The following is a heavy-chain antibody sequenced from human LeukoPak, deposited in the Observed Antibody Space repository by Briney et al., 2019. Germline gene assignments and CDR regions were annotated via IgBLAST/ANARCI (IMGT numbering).Heavy chain of an antibody. Sequence: ASVKVSFKASGYTFTIYAMHWVRQAPGQRLEWMGWINAGNGNTKYSQKFQGRVTITMDTSASTAYMELSSLRSEDTAVYYCARDDQMGYYGMDVWGKGTTVTVSS. J-gene: IGHJ6*04. CDR1: GYTFTIYA. CDR2: INAGNGNT. D-gene: IGHD5-24*01. CDR3: ARDDQMGYYGMDV. V-gene: IGHV1-3*01.